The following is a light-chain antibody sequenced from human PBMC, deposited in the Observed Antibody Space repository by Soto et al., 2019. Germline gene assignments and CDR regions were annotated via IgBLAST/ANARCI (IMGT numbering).Light chain of an antibody. V-gene: IGKV3-11*01. J-gene: IGKJ4*01. CDR2: DAS. CDR1: QSISSN. CDR3: QQRRNWPPVT. Sequence: EIVLTQSPATLSLSPGERATLSCRASQSISSNLAWYQQKRGQAPRLLIYDASNRATGIPARFSGSGYGTDFTLTISSLEPEDFAVYYCQQRRNWPPVTFGGGTKVEIK.